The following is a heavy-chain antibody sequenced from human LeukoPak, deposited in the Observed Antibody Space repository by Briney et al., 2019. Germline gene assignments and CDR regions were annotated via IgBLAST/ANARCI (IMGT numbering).Heavy chain of an antibody. CDR3: TTEGDGYNKGYS. Sequence: GGSLRLSCAASGFTFSSYAMHWVRQAPGKGLEWVGRIRRKTDGGTADYVAAVQGRFTISRDDTENRLYLQMNSLRTEDTAVYYCTTEGDGYNKGYSWGQGTLVTVSS. CDR1: GFTFSSYA. J-gene: IGHJ4*02. CDR2: IRRKTDGGTA. V-gene: IGHV3-15*01. D-gene: IGHD5-24*01.